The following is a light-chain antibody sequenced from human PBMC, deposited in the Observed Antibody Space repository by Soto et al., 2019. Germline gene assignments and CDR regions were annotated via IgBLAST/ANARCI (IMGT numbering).Light chain of an antibody. CDR3: QQYGSSPWT. Sequence: EIVMTQSPATLSVSPGERATLSCRASQSVSSNLAWYHQKPGQAPRLLIYDASNRATGIPARFSGSGSGTDFTLTISRLEPEDFAVYYCQQYGSSPWTFGQGTKVDIK. CDR1: QSVSSN. V-gene: IGKV3-20*01. CDR2: DAS. J-gene: IGKJ1*01.